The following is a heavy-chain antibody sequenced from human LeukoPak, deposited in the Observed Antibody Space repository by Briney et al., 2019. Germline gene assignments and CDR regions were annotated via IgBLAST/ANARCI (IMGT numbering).Heavy chain of an antibody. D-gene: IGHD3-10*01. V-gene: IGHV1-69*13. CDR3: AREGGTMVRGVINAFDI. J-gene: IGHJ3*02. CDR1: GGTFSSYA. CDR2: IIPIFGTA. Sequence: SVKVSCKASGGTFSSYAISWVRQAPGQGLEWMGGIIPIFGTANYAQKFQGRVTISAEESTSRAYMALSSLRSENRAVYYCAREGGTMVRGVINAFDIWGQGTMVTVSS.